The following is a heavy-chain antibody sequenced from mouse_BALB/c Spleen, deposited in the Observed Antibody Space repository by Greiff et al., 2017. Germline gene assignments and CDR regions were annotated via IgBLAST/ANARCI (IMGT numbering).Heavy chain of an antibody. V-gene: IGHV14-4*02. CDR3: NARGYLRAYAMDY. D-gene: IGHD3-3*01. Sequence: VQLKESGAELVRSGASVKLSCTASGFNIKDYYMHWVKQRPEQGLEWIGWIDPENGDTEYAPKFQGKATMTADTSSNTAYLQLSSLTSEDTAVYYCNARGYLRAYAMDYWGQGTSVTVSS. J-gene: IGHJ4*01. CDR2: IDPENGDT. CDR1: GFNIKDYY.